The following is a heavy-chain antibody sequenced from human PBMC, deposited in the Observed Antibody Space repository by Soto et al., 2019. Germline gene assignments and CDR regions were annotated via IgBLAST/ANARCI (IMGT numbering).Heavy chain of an antibody. J-gene: IGHJ4*02. V-gene: IGHV4-59*05. D-gene: IGHD3-9*01. CDR3: ARRNDILTGSTDY. CDR1: GGSIETYY. CDR2: IYYSGST. Sequence: SETLSLTCSVSGGSIETYYWTWIRQPPGKGLEWIGSIYYSGSTYYNPSLKCRVTISVDTSKNQFSLKLSSVTAADTAVYYCARRNDILTGSTDYWGQGTLVTVSS.